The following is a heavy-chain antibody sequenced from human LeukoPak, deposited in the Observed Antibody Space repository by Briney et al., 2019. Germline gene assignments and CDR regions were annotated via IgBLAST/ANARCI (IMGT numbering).Heavy chain of an antibody. J-gene: IGHJ4*02. V-gene: IGHV1-69*13. CDR2: IIPLFDMP. Sequence: SVKVSCKASGGTFNTYAISWVRQAPGQGLEWMGGIIPLFDMPNHAQKFQGRVTITADESTNTAYLELSSLRTEDTAVYYCARGPETASHYDTRGYPYFFEYWGQGTLVTVSS. D-gene: IGHD3-22*01. CDR3: ARGPETASHYDTRGYPYFFEY. CDR1: GGTFNTYA.